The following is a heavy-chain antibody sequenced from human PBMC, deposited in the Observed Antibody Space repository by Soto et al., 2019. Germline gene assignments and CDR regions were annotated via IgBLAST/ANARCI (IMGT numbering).Heavy chain of an antibody. J-gene: IGHJ5*02. CDR1: GYTFTGYY. CDR3: ARVPQQWLFWFDP. V-gene: IGHV1-2*02. Sequence: ASVKVSCKASGYTFTGYYMHWVRQAPGEGLEWMGWINPNSGGTNYAQKFQGRVTMTRDTYISTAYMELSRLRSDDTAVYYCARVPQQWLFWFDPWGQGTLVTVSS. CDR2: INPNSGGT. D-gene: IGHD6-19*01.